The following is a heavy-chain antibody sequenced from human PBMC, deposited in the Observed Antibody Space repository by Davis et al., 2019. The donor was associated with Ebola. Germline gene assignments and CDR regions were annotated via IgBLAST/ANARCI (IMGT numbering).Heavy chain of an antibody. J-gene: IGHJ4*02. CDR3: TTDRGIAVRPLFDC. V-gene: IGHV3-15*01. CDR2: IKSKSAGGTT. Sequence: GGSLRLSCTASAFTLGDAWMGWVRQAPGKGLEWVGRIKSKSAGGTTDHAPPMRGRFIISRDESRNTLYLQMTSLRTEDTAVYFCTTDRGIAVRPLFDCWGQGTLVTVSS. CDR1: AFTLGDAW. D-gene: IGHD6-19*01.